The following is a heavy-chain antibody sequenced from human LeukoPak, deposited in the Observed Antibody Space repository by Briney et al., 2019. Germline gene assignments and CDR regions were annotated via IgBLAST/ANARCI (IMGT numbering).Heavy chain of an antibody. CDR2: IDPNNGGT. J-gene: IGHJ4*02. D-gene: IGHD7-27*01. Sequence: ASVKVSCKASALTFTSYFIHCVRQAPGQGLEWLEWIDPNNGGTRYAQKSQVKVTMTRDTSINTDYMEQSRLRSDDTALYYCTRDGFSGAAFDYWGQGTLVTVSS. V-gene: IGHV1-2*02. CDR1: ALTFTSYF. CDR3: TRDGFSGAAFDY.